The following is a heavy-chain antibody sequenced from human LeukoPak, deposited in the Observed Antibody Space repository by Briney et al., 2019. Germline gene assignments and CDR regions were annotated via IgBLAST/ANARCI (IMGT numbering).Heavy chain of an antibody. CDR1: GGSFSGYY. D-gene: IGHD4-23*01. CDR2: INHSGST. Sequence: PSETLSLTCAVYGGSFSGYYWSWIRQPPGKGLEWIGEINHSGSTNYNPSLKSRVTISVDTSKNQFSLKLSSVTAADTAVYYCARDQQDYGGNSVQSFDYWGQGTLVTVSS. J-gene: IGHJ4*02. CDR3: ARDQQDYGGNSVQSFDY. V-gene: IGHV4-34*01.